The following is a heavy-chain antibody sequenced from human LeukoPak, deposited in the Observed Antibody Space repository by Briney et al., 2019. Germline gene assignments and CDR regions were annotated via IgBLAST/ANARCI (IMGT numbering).Heavy chain of an antibody. CDR2: IIPIFGTA. CDR3: ARWGLEGITIFLDAFDI. CDR1: GGTFSSYA. V-gene: IGHV1-69*13. J-gene: IGHJ3*02. D-gene: IGHD3-3*01. Sequence: SVKVSCKASGGTFSSYAIRWVRQAPGQGLEWMGGIIPIFGTANYAQKFQGRATITADESTSTAYMELSSLRSEDTAVYYCARWGLEGITIFLDAFDIWGQGTMVTVSS.